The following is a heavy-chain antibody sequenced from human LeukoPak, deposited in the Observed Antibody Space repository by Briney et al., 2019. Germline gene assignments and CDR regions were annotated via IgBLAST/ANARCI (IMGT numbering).Heavy chain of an antibody. Sequence: SETLSLTCTVSGGSISSYYWSWIRQPPGKGLEWIGYIYYSGSTNYNPSLKSRVTISVDTSKNQFSLKLSSVIAADTAVYYCSAAADTYYFDYWGQGTLVTVSS. D-gene: IGHD6-13*01. J-gene: IGHJ4*02. CDR3: SAAADTYYFDY. V-gene: IGHV4-59*01. CDR2: IYYSGST. CDR1: GGSISSYY.